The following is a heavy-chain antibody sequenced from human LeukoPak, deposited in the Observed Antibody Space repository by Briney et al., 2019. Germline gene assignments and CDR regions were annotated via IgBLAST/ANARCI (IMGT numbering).Heavy chain of an antibody. J-gene: IGHJ4*02. CDR1: GYTFTSYG. Sequence: ASVKVSCKASGYTFTSYGISWVRQAPGQGLEWMGWISAYNGNTNYAQKLQGRVTMTTDTSTSTAYMELSSLRSEDTAVYYCAREILYSSGWYGRYYFDYWGQGTLVTVSS. D-gene: IGHD6-19*01. CDR2: ISAYNGNT. CDR3: AREILYSSGWYGRYYFDY. V-gene: IGHV1-18*01.